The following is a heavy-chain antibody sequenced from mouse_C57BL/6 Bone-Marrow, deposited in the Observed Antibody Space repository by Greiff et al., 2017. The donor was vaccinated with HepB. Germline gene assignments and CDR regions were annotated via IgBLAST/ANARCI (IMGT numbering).Heavy chain of an antibody. CDR1: GYTFTSYW. D-gene: IGHD1-1*01. CDR3: ARRSYYYGSSPAWFAY. Sequence: QVQLQQPGAELVKPGASVKMSCKASGYTFTSYWITWVKQRPGQGLEWIGVIYPGSGSTNYNEKFKSKATLTVDTSSSTAYMQLSILTSEDSAVYYCARRSYYYGSSPAWFAYWGQGTLVTVSA. J-gene: IGHJ3*01. V-gene: IGHV1-55*01. CDR2: IYPGSGST.